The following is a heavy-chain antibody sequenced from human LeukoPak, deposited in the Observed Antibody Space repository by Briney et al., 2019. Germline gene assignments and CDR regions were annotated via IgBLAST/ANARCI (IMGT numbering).Heavy chain of an antibody. Sequence: SETLSLTCTVSGGSISSSSYYWGWIRQPPGKGLEWIGIIYYSGSTLYNPSLKSRVTISVDTSKNQFSLQLSSVTAADTAVYYCARGVVNDYGDRFLFDFWGQGTLVTVSS. CDR3: ARGVVNDYGDRFLFDF. V-gene: IGHV4-39*01. CDR1: GGSISSSSYY. D-gene: IGHD4-17*01. CDR2: IYYSGST. J-gene: IGHJ4*02.